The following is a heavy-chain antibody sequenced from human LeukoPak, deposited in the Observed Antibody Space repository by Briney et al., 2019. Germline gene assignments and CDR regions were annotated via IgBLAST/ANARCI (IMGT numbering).Heavy chain of an antibody. CDR2: FDPEDGET. D-gene: IGHD5-18*01. Sequence: ASVKVSCKVSGYTLTELSMHWVRQAPGKGLEWMGGFDPEDGETIYAQKFQGRVTMTEDTSTDTAYMELSSLRSADTAVYYCARGGGGYGLNWFDPWGQGTLVTVSS. J-gene: IGHJ5*02. V-gene: IGHV1-24*01. CDR3: ARGGGGYGLNWFDP. CDR1: GYTLTELS.